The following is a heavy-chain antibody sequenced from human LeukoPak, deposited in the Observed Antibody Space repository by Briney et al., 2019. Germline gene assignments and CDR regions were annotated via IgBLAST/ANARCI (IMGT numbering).Heavy chain of an antibody. V-gene: IGHV3-7*01. CDR1: GFTFSDFW. CDR3: TKGRSNHY. D-gene: IGHD4-11*01. CDR2: INQGGSET. J-gene: IGHJ4*02. Sequence: GGSLRLSCAASGFTFSDFWMGWVRQAPGKGLEWVANINQGGSETYYVDSVKGRFTISRDNAKKSLFLQMNSLRAEDTAVYYCTKGRSNHYWGQGTLVTVST.